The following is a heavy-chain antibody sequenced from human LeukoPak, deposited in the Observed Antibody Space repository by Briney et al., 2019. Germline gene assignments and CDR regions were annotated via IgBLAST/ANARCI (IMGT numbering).Heavy chain of an antibody. Sequence: PSETLFLTCPVSGGSISSYYWSWIRQPPGKGLEWIGYIYYSGSTNYNPPLKSRVTISVDTSKNQFSLKLSSVTAADPAVYYCARRVTERWLQVGFDPWGPGTLVTVPS. CDR2: IYYSGST. CDR1: GGSISSYY. J-gene: IGHJ5*02. CDR3: ARRVTERWLQVGFDP. V-gene: IGHV4-59*08. D-gene: IGHD5-24*01.